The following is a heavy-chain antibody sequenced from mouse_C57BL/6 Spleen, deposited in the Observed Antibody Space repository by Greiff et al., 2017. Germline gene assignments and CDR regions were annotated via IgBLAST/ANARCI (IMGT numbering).Heavy chain of an antibody. CDR2: INPNNGGT. Sequence: VQLKESGPELVKPGASVKMSCKASGYTFTDYNMHWVKQSHGKSLEWIGYINPNNGGTSYNQKIKGKATLTVNKSSSTAYIELRSLTSEDSAVYYCARGSTMIKWVWFAYWGQGTLVTVSA. J-gene: IGHJ3*01. D-gene: IGHD2-4*01. CDR1: GYTFTDYN. V-gene: IGHV1-22*01. CDR3: ARGSTMIKWVWFAY.